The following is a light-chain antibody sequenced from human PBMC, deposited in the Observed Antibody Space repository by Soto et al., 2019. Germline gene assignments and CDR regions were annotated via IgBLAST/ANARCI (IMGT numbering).Light chain of an antibody. CDR1: QSLLHSDGKTY. J-gene: IGKJ1*01. CDR2: EVS. V-gene: IGKV2D-29*01. CDR3: QQYYSTPWT. Sequence: DIVMTQSPLSLPVTPGEPASISCKSSQSLLHSDGKTYLYWYLQKPGQPPQLXIYEVSNRFSGVPDRFSGSGSGTDFTLTISSLQAEDVAVYYCQQYYSTPWTFGQGTKVDIK.